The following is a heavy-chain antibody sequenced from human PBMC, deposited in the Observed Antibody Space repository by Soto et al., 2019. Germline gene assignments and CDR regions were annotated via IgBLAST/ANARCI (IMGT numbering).Heavy chain of an antibody. CDR2: IYYSGST. V-gene: IGHV4-59*01. CDR3: ARSELTMVRGGAANWFDP. CDR1: GGSISSYY. D-gene: IGHD3-10*01. J-gene: IGHJ5*02. Sequence: PSETLSLTCTVSGGSISSYYWSWIRQPPGKGLEWIGYIYYSGSTNYNPSLKSRVTISVDTSKNQFSLKLSSVTAADTAVYYCARSELTMVRGGAANWFDPWGQGTLVTVSS.